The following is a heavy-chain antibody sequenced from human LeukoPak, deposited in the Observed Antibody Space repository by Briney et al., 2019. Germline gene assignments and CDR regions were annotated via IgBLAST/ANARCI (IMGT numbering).Heavy chain of an antibody. V-gene: IGHV4-39*01. CDR1: GGSISSSNYY. CDR3: ARRFPAHYFDY. J-gene: IGHJ4*02. Sequence: SETLSLTCNVSGGSISSSNYYWGWIRQPPGKGLEWIGSIYYSGSTYYNSSLKSRVTISVDTSKNQFSLKLSSVTAADTAVYYCARRFPAHYFDYWGQGTLVIVSS. CDR2: IYYSGST. D-gene: IGHD6-25*01.